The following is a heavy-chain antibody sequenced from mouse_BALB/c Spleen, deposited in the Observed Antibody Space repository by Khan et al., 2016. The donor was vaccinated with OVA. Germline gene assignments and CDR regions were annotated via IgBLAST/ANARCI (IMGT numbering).Heavy chain of an antibody. D-gene: IGHD1-1*01. CDR3: TRDRNYYGSSFYLDY. V-gene: IGHV5-6-4*01. Sequence: EVELVESGGGLVKPGGSLRLSCEASGFTFSSYSMSWVRQTPEKRLEWVATITSGGSYTYYPDSVQGRFTISRDTAKNTLYLQMSSLKSEDTAIYYCTRDRNYYGSSFYLDYWGQGTTLTVSS. CDR1: GFTFSSYS. J-gene: IGHJ2*01. CDR2: ITSGGSYT.